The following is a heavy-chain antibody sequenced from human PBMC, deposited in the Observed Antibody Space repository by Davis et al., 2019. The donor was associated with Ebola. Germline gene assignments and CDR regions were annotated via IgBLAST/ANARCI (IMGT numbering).Heavy chain of an antibody. V-gene: IGHV5-51*01. D-gene: IGHD4-17*01. Sequence: GESLKISCQGSGYNFANYWITWVRQMPGKGLEWMGIIYPGDSDTRYSPSFQGHVTMSADESISTAYLQWSSLRASDTAIYYCARHSNYYGARDKIDSWGQGTLVTVSS. CDR2: IYPGDSDT. CDR3: ARHSNYYGARDKIDS. J-gene: IGHJ4*02. CDR1: GYNFANYW.